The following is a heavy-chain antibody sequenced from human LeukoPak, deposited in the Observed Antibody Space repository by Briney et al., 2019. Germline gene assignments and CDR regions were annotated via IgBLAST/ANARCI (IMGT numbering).Heavy chain of an antibody. CDR2: IIPIFGIA. CDR3: ARASGYCSSTSCHDASDI. CDR1: GGTLSSYA. J-gene: IGHJ3*02. Sequence: SVKVSCKASGGTLSSYAISWVRQAPGQGLEWMGRIIPIFGIANYAQKLQGRVTITADKSTSTAYMELSSLRSEDTAVYYCARASGYCSSTSCHDASDIWGHGTMVTVSS. V-gene: IGHV1-69*04. D-gene: IGHD2-2*03.